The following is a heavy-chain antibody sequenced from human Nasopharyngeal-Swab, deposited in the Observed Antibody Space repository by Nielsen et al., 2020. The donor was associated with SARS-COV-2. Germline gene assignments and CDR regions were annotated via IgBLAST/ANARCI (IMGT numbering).Heavy chain of an antibody. V-gene: IGHV3-30-3*01. J-gene: IGHJ4*02. CDR3: ARDTKWAVAGSLRTYFDY. CDR2: ISYDESNK. D-gene: IGHD6-19*01. Sequence: ARQAPGKGLEWVAVISYDESNKYYADSVKGRFTISRDNSKNTLYLQMNSLRAEDTAVYYCARDTKWAVAGSLRTYFDYWGQGTLVTVSS.